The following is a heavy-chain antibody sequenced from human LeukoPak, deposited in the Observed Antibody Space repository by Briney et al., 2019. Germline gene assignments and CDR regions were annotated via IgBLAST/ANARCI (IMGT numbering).Heavy chain of an antibody. V-gene: IGHV3-74*01. D-gene: IGHD5-18*01. CDR1: GFSFSGYW. J-gene: IGHJ2*01. CDR3: ARVYSYGYWYFDL. CDR2: INSDGSDT. Sequence: PGGSLRLSCAASGFSFSGYWMHWVRQAPGKGLGWVSRINSDGSDTTYADSVKGRFTISRDNAKNTLYLQMNSLRAEDTAVYYCARVYSYGYWYFDLWGRGTLVTVSS.